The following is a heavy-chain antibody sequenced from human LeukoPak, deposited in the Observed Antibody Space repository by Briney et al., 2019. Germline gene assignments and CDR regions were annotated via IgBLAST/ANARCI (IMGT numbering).Heavy chain of an antibody. CDR3: GASRQYVGAFDI. V-gene: IGHV3-48*03. CDR1: GFTFTSYE. D-gene: IGHD3-16*01. J-gene: IGHJ3*02. CDR2: ISSGSSTI. Sequence: GGSLRLSCAASGFTFTSYEFYWVRQAPGKGLEWISYISSGSSTIKYADSVRGRFTISRDDGRESLYLQMNSLRVDDTAIYYCGASRQYVGAFDIWGQGTLVSVS.